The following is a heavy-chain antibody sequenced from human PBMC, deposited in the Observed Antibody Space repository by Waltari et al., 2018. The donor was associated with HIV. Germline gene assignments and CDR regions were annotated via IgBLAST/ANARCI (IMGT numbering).Heavy chain of an antibody. D-gene: IGHD2-2*01. CDR3: ARVRVRSSSSYYWYFDL. V-gene: IGHV3-7*01. CDR2: IKQDGSEK. J-gene: IGHJ2*01. Sequence: EVQLVESGGGLVQPGGSLRLSCAASGFTVSSSWLSWVRQAPGKGLEWVANIKQDGSEKYYVDSVKGRFTISRDNAQNSLYLQMNSLRAEDTAVYYCARVRVRSSSSYYWYFDLWGRGTLVTV. CDR1: GFTVSSSW.